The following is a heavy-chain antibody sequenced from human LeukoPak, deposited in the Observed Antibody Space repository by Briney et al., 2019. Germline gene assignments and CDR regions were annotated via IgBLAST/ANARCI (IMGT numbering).Heavy chain of an antibody. CDR3: ARETDSYDSSGNIDC. D-gene: IGHD3-22*01. CDR2: ISYDGSNK. V-gene: IGHV3-30*03. CDR1: GFTFSSYS. Sequence: PGGSLRLSCAASGFTFSSYSMNWVRQAPGKGLEWVAVISYDGSNKYYADSVKGRFTISRDNSKNTLCLQMNSLRAEDTAVYYCARETDSYDSSGNIDCWGQGTLVTVSS. J-gene: IGHJ4*02.